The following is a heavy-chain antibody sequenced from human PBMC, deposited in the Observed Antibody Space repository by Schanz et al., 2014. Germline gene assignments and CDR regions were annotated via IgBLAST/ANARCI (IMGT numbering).Heavy chain of an antibody. CDR2: INQDGSEK. J-gene: IGHJ4*02. Sequence: VQLVESGGGVVQPGRSLRLSCAASGFTFSSYCINWVRQAPGKGLEWVANINQDGSEKYYVDSVKGRFTISRDNAKNSLYLQMNGLRAEDTAVFDCARDGAELYYFDDWGQGTLVTVSS. CDR1: GFTFSSYC. CDR3: ARDGAELYYFDD. V-gene: IGHV3-7*01. D-gene: IGHD1-1*01.